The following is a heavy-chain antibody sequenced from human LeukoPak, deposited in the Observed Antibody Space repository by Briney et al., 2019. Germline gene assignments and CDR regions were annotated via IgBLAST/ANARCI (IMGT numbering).Heavy chain of an antibody. Sequence: GGTLRLSCAASGFTFSSYAMNWVRQAPGKGLEWVSAINGGGSSTYYADSVKGRFTISRDNSKNTLSLQMSSLRVEDTAVYFCAREKGRGVISPYYDCWGQGTLVTVSS. D-gene: IGHD3-10*01. J-gene: IGHJ4*02. CDR3: AREKGRGVISPYYDC. CDR2: INGGGSST. CDR1: GFTFSSYA. V-gene: IGHV3-23*01.